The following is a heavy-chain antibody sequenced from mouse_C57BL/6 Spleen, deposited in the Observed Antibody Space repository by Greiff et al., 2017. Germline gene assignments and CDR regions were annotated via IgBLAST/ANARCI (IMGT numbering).Heavy chain of an antibody. D-gene: IGHD4-1*01. V-gene: IGHV1-80*01. CDR2: IYPGDGDT. Sequence: QVQLQQSGAELVKPGASVKISCKASGYAFSSYWMNWVKQRPGKGLEWIGQIYPGDGDTNYNGKFKGKATLTADKSSSTAYMQLSRLTSKDLSVCVCARPLTGLFAYWGKGTLVTVSA. CDR3: ARPLTGLFAY. CDR1: GYAFSSYW. J-gene: IGHJ3*01.